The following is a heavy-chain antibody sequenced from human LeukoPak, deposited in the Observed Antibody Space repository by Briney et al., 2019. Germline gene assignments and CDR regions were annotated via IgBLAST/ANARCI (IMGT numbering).Heavy chain of an antibody. Sequence: GGSLRLSCAASGFTFSSYAMSWVRQAPGKGLEWVSAIGGGGSTTYYADSVKGRFTISRDNPKNTLYLQMNSLRAEDTAVYYCARALPRYDYVWGSYRPPDAFDIWGQGTMVSVSS. CDR3: ARALPRYDYVWGSYRPPDAFDI. V-gene: IGHV3-23*01. D-gene: IGHD3-16*02. CDR1: GFTFSSYA. CDR2: IGGGGSTT. J-gene: IGHJ3*02.